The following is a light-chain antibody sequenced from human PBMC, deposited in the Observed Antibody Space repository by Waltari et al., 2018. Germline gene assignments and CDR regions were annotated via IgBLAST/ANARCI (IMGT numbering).Light chain of an antibody. Sequence: QSALTQPASVSGSPGQSIALSCTGTNDDIGGYNYVPWYQQYPGQAPKVLIYQVTNRPSGVSSRFSGSKSGNTASLTISGLQADDEADYYCSSYTSSRTVVFGTGTDVTVL. CDR3: SSYTSSRTVV. CDR2: QVT. V-gene: IGLV2-14*01. J-gene: IGLJ1*01. CDR1: NDDIGGYNY.